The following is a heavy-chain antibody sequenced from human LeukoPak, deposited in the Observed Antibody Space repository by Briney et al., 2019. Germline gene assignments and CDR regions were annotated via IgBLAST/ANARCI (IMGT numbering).Heavy chain of an antibody. Sequence: GGSLRLSSEASGFTFSSYSMNWVRQAPGKGLEWISYISTSTTTIYYANSVKGRFTISRGNAKKSLYLQMNSLRVEDTGVYYCASWGEGALDNWGQGTLVTVSS. CDR2: ISTSTTTI. V-gene: IGHV3-48*01. CDR1: GFTFSSYS. CDR3: ASWGEGALDN. J-gene: IGHJ4*02. D-gene: IGHD1-26*01.